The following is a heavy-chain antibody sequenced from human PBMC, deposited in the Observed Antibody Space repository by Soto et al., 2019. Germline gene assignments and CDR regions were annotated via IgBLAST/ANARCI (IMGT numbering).Heavy chain of an antibody. CDR1: GVTFGNHA. V-gene: IGHV3-23*01. CDR2: INGSGSTF. CDR3: ARRVLLPLVKTHWYFDL. Sequence: TGGSLRHSCGAFGVTFGNHAVSWVRKTPGQGLEWVSAINGSGSTFFYADSVKGRFFISRDNSKNTLSLQMNSLRAEDTAVYYFARRVLLPLVKTHWYFDLWGRATPVTVSS. D-gene: IGHD3-16*01. J-gene: IGHJ2*01.